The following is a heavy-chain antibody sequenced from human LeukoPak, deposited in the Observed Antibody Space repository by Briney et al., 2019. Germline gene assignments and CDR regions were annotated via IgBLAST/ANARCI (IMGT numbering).Heavy chain of an antibody. CDR2: IYYSGNT. CDR3: AREARVDRAFDI. Sequence: SQTLSLTCTVSRGSISSGGYYWSWIRQHPGKGLEWIGYIYYSGNTYYNPSLKSRVTISVDTSKNQFSLKLSSVTAADTAVYFCAREARVDRAFDIWGQGTMVTVSS. D-gene: IGHD3-9*01. CDR1: RGSISSGGYY. J-gene: IGHJ3*02. V-gene: IGHV4-31*03.